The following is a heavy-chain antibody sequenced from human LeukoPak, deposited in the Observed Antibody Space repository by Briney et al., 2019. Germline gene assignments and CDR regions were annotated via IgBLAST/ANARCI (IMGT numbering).Heavy chain of an antibody. CDR3: ARDSYYDSSGSAPGY. D-gene: IGHD3-22*01. Sequence: TPGGSLRLSCAASGFTFSDYYMSWIRQAPGKGLEWVSYISSSGSTIYYADYVKGRFTISRDNAKNSLYLQMNSLRAEDTAVYYCARDSYYDSSGSAPGYWGQGTLVTVSS. J-gene: IGHJ4*02. CDR2: ISSSGSTI. CDR1: GFTFSDYY. V-gene: IGHV3-11*04.